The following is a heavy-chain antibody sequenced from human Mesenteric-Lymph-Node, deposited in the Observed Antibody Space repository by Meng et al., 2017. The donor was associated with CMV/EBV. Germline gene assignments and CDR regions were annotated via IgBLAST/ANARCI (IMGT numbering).Heavy chain of an antibody. CDR3: ARVVDFWSGYRD. CDR2: INGGGIST. Sequence: GGSLRLSCTASGFTFSFYWMHWVRQAPGKGLVWVSRINGGGISTNYADTVKGRFTVSRDNAKNTLYLQMDSLRAEDTAVYYCARVVDFWSGYRDWGQGTLVTVSS. V-gene: IGHV3-74*01. CDR1: GFTFSFYW. D-gene: IGHD3-3*01. J-gene: IGHJ4*02.